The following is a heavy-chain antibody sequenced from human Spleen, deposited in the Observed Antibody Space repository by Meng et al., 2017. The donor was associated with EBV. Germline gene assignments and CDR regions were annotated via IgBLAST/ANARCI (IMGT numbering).Heavy chain of an antibody. D-gene: IGHD3-22*01. Sequence: VVSGGGLVKPGGSLRLLGAASGWHFTDYYRSWFRQAPGKGLEGISYISGSGTTIYYADSVNGRFTISRDNAKNSLYLQMNSLRDEDTAVYYCAGAEARHDRNFDYWGQGTLVTVSS. CDR1: GWHFTDYY. V-gene: IGHV3-11*01. J-gene: IGHJ4*02. CDR3: AGAEARHDRNFDY. CDR2: ISGSGTTI.